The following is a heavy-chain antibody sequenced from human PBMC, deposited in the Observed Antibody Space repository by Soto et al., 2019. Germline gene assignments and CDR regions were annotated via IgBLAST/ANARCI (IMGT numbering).Heavy chain of an antibody. V-gene: IGHV1-3*01. CDR1: GYTFTSYA. CDR2: INAGNGNT. Sequence: ASVKVSCKASGYTFTSYAMHCVRQAPGQRLEWMGWINAGNGNTKYSQKFQGRVTMTRDTSTSTAYMELRSLRSDDTAVYYCARGFVEDIVVVPAANAFDIWGQGTMVTVSS. D-gene: IGHD2-2*01. CDR3: ARGFVEDIVVVPAANAFDI. J-gene: IGHJ3*02.